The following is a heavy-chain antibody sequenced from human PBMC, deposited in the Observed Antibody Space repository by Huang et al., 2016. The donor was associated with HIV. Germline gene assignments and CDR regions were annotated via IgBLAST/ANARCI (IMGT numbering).Heavy chain of an antibody. CDR1: DGSFNSYY. V-gene: IGHV4-34*01. J-gene: IGHJ5*02. D-gene: IGHD3-3*01. Sequence: QVQLQQWGAGLLKPSETLSLSCVVYDGSFNSYYWSWVRQSPGKGLEWIGEINHGGNTNYNPSFKSRVIMSVDTSKNQFSLNLTSVTAADTAVYYCARMFWSGYSRFKNWFDPWGQGTLVTVSS. CDR2: INHGGNT. CDR3: ARMFWSGYSRFKNWFDP.